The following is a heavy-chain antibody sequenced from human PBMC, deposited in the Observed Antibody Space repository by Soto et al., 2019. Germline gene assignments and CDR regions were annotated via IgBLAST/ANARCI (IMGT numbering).Heavy chain of an antibody. CDR2: IIPILGVA. J-gene: IGHJ6*02. CDR1: GGTFSSYT. CDR3: ATVAAAGIEESTYGMDV. V-gene: IGHV1-69*02. Sequence: QVQLVQSGAEVKKPGSSVKVSCKASGGTFSSYTISWVRQAPGQGLEWMGRIIPILGVANYAQKFQGRVTITADKSTSTAYMELSSLRSEDTAVYYCATVAAAGIEESTYGMDVWGQGTTVTVSS. D-gene: IGHD6-13*01.